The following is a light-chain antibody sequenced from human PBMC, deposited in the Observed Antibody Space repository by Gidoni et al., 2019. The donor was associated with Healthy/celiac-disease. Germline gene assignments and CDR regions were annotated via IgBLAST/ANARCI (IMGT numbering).Light chain of an antibody. CDR3: QQYNSSPT. CDR1: QSISSW. CDR2: DAS. Sequence: DPVSITCRASQSISSWLAWYQQKPGKAPKLLIYDASSLESGVPSRFSGSGSGTEFTLTISSLQPDDFATYYCQQYNSSPTFGQGTKVEIK. J-gene: IGKJ1*01. V-gene: IGKV1-5*01.